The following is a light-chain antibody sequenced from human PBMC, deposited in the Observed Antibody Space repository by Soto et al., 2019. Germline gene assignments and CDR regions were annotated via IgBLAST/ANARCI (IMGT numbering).Light chain of an antibody. CDR1: QSISSN. CDR3: QQYKNWPYT. J-gene: IGKJ2*01. Sequence: EIVMTQSPATLSVSPGERATLSCRASQSISSNLAWYQQKPGQAPRLLIYGASSRATGLPARFSGSGSGTAFTLTIRSLQSEDFEVYYCQQYKNWPYTFGQGTKLEI. CDR2: GAS. V-gene: IGKV3-15*01.